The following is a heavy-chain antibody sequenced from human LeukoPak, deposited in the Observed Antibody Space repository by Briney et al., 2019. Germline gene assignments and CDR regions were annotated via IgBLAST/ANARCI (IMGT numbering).Heavy chain of an antibody. D-gene: IGHD3-16*01. V-gene: IGHV4-59*01. CDR3: ARYGLAYTYDF. CDR1: SGSISNYY. CDR2: IYYSGTT. Sequence: SETLSLTCTVSSGSISNYYWSWVRQPPGKGLEWIGYIYYSGTTNYNPSLKSRVTMSVDTSKNQFSLKLSSVTAADTAVYYCARYGLAYTYDFWGQGTLVTVSS. J-gene: IGHJ4*02.